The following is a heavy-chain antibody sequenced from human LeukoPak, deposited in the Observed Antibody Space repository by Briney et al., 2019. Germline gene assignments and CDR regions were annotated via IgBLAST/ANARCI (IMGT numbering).Heavy chain of an antibody. D-gene: IGHD2/OR15-2a*01. CDR2: IRPDWSEE. CDR3: ATRRAGNNFHAVFDF. Sequence: GGTLRLSCAASGITFSGHWMTWVRPPPGKGLEWVASIRPDWSEEFYEDSVKGRISISRDNAKNSLYLQMNSMRGEDTAAYLCATRRAGNNFHAVFDFWGQGTLITVSS. CDR1: GITFSGHW. V-gene: IGHV3-7*01. J-gene: IGHJ4*02.